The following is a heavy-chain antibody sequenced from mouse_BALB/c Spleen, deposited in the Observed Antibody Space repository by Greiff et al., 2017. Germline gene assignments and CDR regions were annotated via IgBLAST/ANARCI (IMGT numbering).Heavy chain of an antibody. CDR1: GYTFSSYW. D-gene: IGHD4-1*01. CDR2: ILPGSGST. J-gene: IGHJ4*01. Sequence: VQLQQSGAELMKPGASVKISCKATGYTFSSYWIEWVKQRPGHGLVWIGEILPGSGSTNYNEKFKGKATFTADTSSNTAYMQLSSLTSEDSAVYYCARRKLEREDYAMDYGGQGTSVTVSS. V-gene: IGHV1-9*01. CDR3: ARRKLEREDYAMDY.